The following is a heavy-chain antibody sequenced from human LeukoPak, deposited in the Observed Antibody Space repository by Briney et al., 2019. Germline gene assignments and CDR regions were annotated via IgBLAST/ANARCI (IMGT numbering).Heavy chain of an antibody. J-gene: IGHJ4*02. CDR3: ARGRVSSGWYY. CDR1: GGSISSSNW. D-gene: IGHD6-19*01. CDR2: INHSGST. Sequence: PSGTLSLTCAVSGGSISSSNWWSWVRQPPGKGLEWIGEINHSGSTNYNPSLKSRVTISVDTSKNQFSLKLSSVTAADTAVYYCARGRVSSGWYYWGQGTLVTVSS. V-gene: IGHV4-4*02.